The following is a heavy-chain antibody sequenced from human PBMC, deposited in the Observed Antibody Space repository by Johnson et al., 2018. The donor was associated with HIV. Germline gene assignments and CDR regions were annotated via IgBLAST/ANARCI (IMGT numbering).Heavy chain of an antibody. Sequence: QVQLVESGGGVVQPGGSLRLSCAASGFTFSSYGMHWVRQAPGKGLEWVAFIRYDGSNTYYEDSVKGRFTISRDNAKNSLYLEMQSLRAEDTAVYYCARKGDGFDIWGQGTMVIVSS. CDR1: GFTFSSYG. V-gene: IGHV3-30*02. J-gene: IGHJ3*02. CDR2: IRYDGSNT. CDR3: ARKGDGFDI.